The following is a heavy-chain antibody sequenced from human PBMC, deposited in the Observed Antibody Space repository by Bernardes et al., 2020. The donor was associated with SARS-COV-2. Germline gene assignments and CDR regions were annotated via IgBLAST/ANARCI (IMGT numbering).Heavy chain of an antibody. CDR3: ARIYSTSSFDLDY. CDR1: GFTFSTFW. J-gene: IGHJ4*02. Sequence: GSLRLSCAASGFTFSTFWMTWVRPAPGKGLEWVANINQDGSETFYVDSVKGRFTISRDNAKNSLFMEMNTLRAEDTAVYYCARIYSTSSFDLDYWGQGTLVTVSS. CDR2: INQDGSET. D-gene: IGHD6-6*01. V-gene: IGHV3-7*01.